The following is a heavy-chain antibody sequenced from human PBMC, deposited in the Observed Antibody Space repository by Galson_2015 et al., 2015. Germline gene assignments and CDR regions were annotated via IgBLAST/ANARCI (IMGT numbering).Heavy chain of an antibody. V-gene: IGHV3-48*03. CDR2: ISGSGTII. CDR3: AGDKKYVNFGI. Sequence: SLRLSCAAAEFTFSSYEMSWVRQTPGKGLEWLSYISGSGTIIYYADSVKGRFTISRDDAKNSLYLQMNSLRAEDTADYYCAGDKKYVNFGIWGQGTVVTVSS. CDR1: EFTFSSYE. D-gene: IGHD3-16*01. J-gene: IGHJ3*02.